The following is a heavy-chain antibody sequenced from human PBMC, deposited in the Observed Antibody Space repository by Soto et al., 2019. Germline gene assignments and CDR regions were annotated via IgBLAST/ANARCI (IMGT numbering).Heavy chain of an antibody. J-gene: IGHJ5*02. D-gene: IGHD3-22*01. CDR2: TDYNGNS. Sequence: QVQLQESGPGLVKPSETLSLTCTVSGGSVSSATDYWTWIRQPPGKGLEWIGYTDYNGNSHPHPSLMSRVTISIDRSKNQCSMTLRSVTAADTAVYSYARQSTYDSEHSHDWLDPWGRGIPVTVSS. CDR1: GGSVSSATDY. CDR3: ARQSTYDSEHSHDWLDP. V-gene: IGHV4-61*01.